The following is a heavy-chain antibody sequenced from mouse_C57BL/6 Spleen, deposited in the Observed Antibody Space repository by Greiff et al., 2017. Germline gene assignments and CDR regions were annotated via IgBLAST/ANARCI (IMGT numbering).Heavy chain of an antibody. CDR1: GYTFTSYT. CDR3: ARSGSRTCAMDY. D-gene: IGHD1-1*01. V-gene: IGHV1-4*01. CDR2: INPSSGYT. J-gene: IGHJ4*01. Sequence: VQLQQPGAELVRPGASVKMSCKASGYTFTSYTMHWVKQRPGQGLEWIGYINPSSGYTKYNQKFKDKATLTVDKSSSTAYMQLSSLTSEDSAVYYCARSGSRTCAMDYWGQGTSVTVSS.